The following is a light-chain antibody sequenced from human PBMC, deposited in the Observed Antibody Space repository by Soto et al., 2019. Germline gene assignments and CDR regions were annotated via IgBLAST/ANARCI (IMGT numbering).Light chain of an antibody. V-gene: IGLV2-14*03. Sequence: QSVLTQPASVSGSPGQSITISCTGTSSDFGDSNYVSWYQQHPGKAPKLVIYDVSNRPSGVSNRFSGSKSANTASLTISGLQAEDESDYSCSSVISSITSYVFGTVTNVTVL. CDR1: SSDFGDSNY. J-gene: IGLJ1*01. CDR3: SSVISSITSYV. CDR2: DVS.